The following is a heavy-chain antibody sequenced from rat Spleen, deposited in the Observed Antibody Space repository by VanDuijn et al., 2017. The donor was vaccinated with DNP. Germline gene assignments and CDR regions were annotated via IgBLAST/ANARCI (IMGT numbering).Heavy chain of an antibody. CDR3: ARWDYDGWFAY. CDR1: GFSLTSHG. Sequence: QVQLEESGPGLMQPSETLSLTCTVSGFSLTSHGVGWVRQPLGKGLVWMGTIWAAETTHYNSAVQSRLSISRDTSKSQVFLKMNSVQTEDTAMYFCARWDYDGWFAYWGQGTLVTVSS. V-gene: IGHV2-72*01. J-gene: IGHJ3*01. CDR2: IWAAETT. D-gene: IGHD1-12*02.